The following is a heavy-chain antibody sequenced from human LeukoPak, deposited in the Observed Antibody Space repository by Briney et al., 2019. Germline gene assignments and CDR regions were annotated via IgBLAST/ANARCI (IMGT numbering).Heavy chain of an antibody. V-gene: IGHV1-18*01. CDR2: ISAYNGNT. CDR3: AREADLWSGYYTGIDY. Sequence: ASVKVSCKASGYTFTSYGISWVRQAPGQGLEWMGWISAYNGNTNYAQKLQGRVTMTTDTSTSTAYMELRSLRSDDTAVYYCAREADLWSGYYTGIDYWGQGTLVTVSS. D-gene: IGHD3-3*01. J-gene: IGHJ4*02. CDR1: GYTFTSYG.